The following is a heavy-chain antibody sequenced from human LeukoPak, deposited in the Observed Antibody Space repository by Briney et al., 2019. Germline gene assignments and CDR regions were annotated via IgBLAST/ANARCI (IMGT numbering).Heavy chain of an antibody. D-gene: IGHD5-12*01. CDR1: GGTFSSYA. J-gene: IGHJ4*02. CDR3: ARGVATNY. Sequence: GASVEVSCKASGGTFSSYAISWVRQAPGQGLEWMGGIIPIFGTANYAQKFQGRLTMTSDTSITTAYMELTSLTSEDTAVYFCARGVATNYWGQGTLVTVSS. V-gene: IGHV1-69*05. CDR2: IIPIFGTA.